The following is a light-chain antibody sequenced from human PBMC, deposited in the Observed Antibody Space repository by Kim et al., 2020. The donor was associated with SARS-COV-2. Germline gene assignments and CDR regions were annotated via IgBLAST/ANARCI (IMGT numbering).Light chain of an antibody. J-gene: IGLJ7*01. V-gene: IGLV2-23*02. Sequence: PGQSITISCTGTSSDVGNYNLVSWYQQHPGKAPKLMIYEVTKRPSGVSNRFSGSESGNTASLTISGLQAEDEADYYCCSYAGSRNVFGGGTQLTVL. CDR2: EVT. CDR3: CSYAGSRNV. CDR1: SSDVGNYNL.